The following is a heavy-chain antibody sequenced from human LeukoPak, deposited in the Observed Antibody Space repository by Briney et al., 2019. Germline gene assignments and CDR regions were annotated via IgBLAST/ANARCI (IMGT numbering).Heavy chain of an antibody. Sequence: SETLSLTCTVSGDSINSYYWTWIRQAPGKGLEWIGYIYYTGSTNYSPSLKSRVSISIDPSKSQFSLKLTSVTAADTAVYYCARGGSYWVFDYWGQGTLVTVSS. CDR2: IYYTGST. V-gene: IGHV4-59*01. CDR1: GDSINSYY. J-gene: IGHJ4*02. D-gene: IGHD1-26*01. CDR3: ARGGSYWVFDY.